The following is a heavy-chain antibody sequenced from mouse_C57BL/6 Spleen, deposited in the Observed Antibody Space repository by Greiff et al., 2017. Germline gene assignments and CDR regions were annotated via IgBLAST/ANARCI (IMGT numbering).Heavy chain of an antibody. J-gene: IGHJ1*03. CDR3: ARRAYYSNYWYFDV. D-gene: IGHD2-5*01. CDR2: IDPSDSYT. Sequence: QVQLQQPGAELVMPGASVKLSCKASGYTFTSYWMHWVKQRPGQGLEWIGEIDPSDSYTNYNQKFKGKFTLSVDKSSSTAYMQLSSLTSEDSAVYYCARRAYYSNYWYFDVWGTGTTVTVSS. CDR1: GYTFTSYW. V-gene: IGHV1-69*01.